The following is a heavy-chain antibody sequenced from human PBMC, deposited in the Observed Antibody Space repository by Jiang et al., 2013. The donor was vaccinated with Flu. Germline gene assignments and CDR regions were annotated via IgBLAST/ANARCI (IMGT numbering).Heavy chain of an antibody. D-gene: IGHD3-10*01. CDR3: ARDSRGLNYGSAIDY. V-gene: IGHV3-30*01. Sequence: ISRDNSKNTLYLQMNSLRAEDTAVYYCARDSRGLNYGSAIDYWGQGTLVTVSS. J-gene: IGHJ4*02.